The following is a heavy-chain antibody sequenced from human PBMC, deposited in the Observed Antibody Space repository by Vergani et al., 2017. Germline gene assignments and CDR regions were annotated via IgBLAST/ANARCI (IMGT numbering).Heavy chain of an antibody. CDR1: GYTFTSYY. J-gene: IGHJ5*02. Sequence: QVQLVQSGAEVKKPGASVKVSCKASGYTFTSYYMHWVRQAPGQGLEWMGWISAYNGNTNYAQKFQGRVTITADESTSTAYMELSSLRSEDTAVYYCARLEFLFDPWGQGTLVTVSS. CDR2: ISAYNGNT. V-gene: IGHV1-46*01. CDR3: ARLEFLFDP. D-gene: IGHD2/OR15-2a*01.